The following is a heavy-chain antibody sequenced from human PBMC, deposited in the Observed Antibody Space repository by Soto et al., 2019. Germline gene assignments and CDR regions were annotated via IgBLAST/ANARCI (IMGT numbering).Heavy chain of an antibody. Sequence: EMQLLESGGGLIQPGGSLRLSCEGSGFTFSFYGMSWVRQAPGKGLEWVSVIDARGGNIAYADSVKGRFTISRDNSKAKVFLQMNSMTAEDTAVYYCAKDGLFGDHFGHWGRGTLVTVSS. J-gene: IGHJ4*02. V-gene: IGHV3-23*01. CDR2: IDARGGNI. D-gene: IGHD3-16*01. CDR1: GFTFSFYG. CDR3: AKDGLFGDHFGH.